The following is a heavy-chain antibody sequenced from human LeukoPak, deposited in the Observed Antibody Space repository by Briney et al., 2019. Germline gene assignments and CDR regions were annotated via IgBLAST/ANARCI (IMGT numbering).Heavy chain of an antibody. D-gene: IGHD6-13*01. CDR1: GLAFSTYS. Sequence: GGSLRLSCAASGLAFSTYSMSWVRQAPGKGLYWASGISASGSGTYYADSVKGRFTISRDNSKNTLYLQMNSLRAEDTAVYYCAKDAAGPEYWGQGTLVTVSS. CDR3: AKDAAGPEY. V-gene: IGHV3-23*01. J-gene: IGHJ4*02. CDR2: ISASGSGT.